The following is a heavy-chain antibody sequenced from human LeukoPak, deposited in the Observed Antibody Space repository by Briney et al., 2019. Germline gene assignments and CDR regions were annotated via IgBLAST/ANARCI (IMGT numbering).Heavy chain of an antibody. V-gene: IGHV3-48*04. CDR1: GFTFSSYN. D-gene: IGHD6-13*01. J-gene: IGHJ4*02. CDR3: ARGVAAGQRGY. CDR2: ISSSSSTI. Sequence: PGGSLRLSCAASGFTFSSYNMNWVRQAPGKGLEWVSYISSSSSTIYYADSVKGRFTISRDNAKNSLYLQMNSLRAEDTAVYYCARGVAAGQRGYWGQGTLVTVSS.